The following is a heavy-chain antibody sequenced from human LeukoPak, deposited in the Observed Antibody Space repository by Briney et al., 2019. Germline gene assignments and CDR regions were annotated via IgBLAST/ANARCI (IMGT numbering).Heavy chain of an antibody. V-gene: IGHV4-39*01. J-gene: IGHJ4*02. CDR2: IYYSGST. D-gene: IGHD3-22*01. Sequence: SETLSLTCTVSGGSISSSSYYWGWIRQPPGKGLEWIGSIYYSGSTYYNPSLKSRVTISVDTSKNQFSLKLSSVTAADTAVYYCARHLLLYYDSSGYYPLATWGQGTLVTVSS. CDR1: GGSISSSSYY. CDR3: ARHLLLYYDSSGYYPLAT.